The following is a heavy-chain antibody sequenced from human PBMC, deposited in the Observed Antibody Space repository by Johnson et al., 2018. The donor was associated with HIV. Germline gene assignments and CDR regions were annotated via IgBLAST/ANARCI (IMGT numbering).Heavy chain of an antibody. D-gene: IGHD5-24*01. CDR1: GFTFSNYW. Sequence: VQLVESGGGVVQPGRSLRLSCAASGFTFSNYWMSWVRQAPGKGLEWVANIKQDGSEKYYVDSVRGRFTISRDNAQNTLYLQMNSLRAEDTAVFYCARACRDGYTCDVFDIWGQGTMVTVSS. CDR3: ARACRDGYTCDVFDI. V-gene: IGHV3-7*01. CDR2: IKQDGSEK. J-gene: IGHJ3*02.